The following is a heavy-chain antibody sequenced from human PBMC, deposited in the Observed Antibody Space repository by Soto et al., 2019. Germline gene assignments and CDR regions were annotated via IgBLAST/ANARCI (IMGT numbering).Heavy chain of an antibody. V-gene: IGHV4-59*08. CDR1: GGSISNYF. CDR3: SRRSIAGSDGYYYYYLDV. CDR2: IDYSGST. D-gene: IGHD1-26*01. J-gene: IGHJ6*03. Sequence: QVQLQESGPGLVNPSETLSLTCTVSGGSISNYFWSWIRQPPGKRLEWIAYIDYSGSTSYNPSLKSRLTISVDPSRNQFSLKLTSVTAADTAVYYCSRRSIAGSDGYYYYYLDVWGKGTTVTVSS.